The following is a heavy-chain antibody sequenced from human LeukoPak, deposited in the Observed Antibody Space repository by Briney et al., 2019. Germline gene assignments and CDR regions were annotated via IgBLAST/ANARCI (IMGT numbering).Heavy chain of an antibody. J-gene: IGHJ5*02. CDR3: ARHYGP. CDR1: GASVSSSSFH. V-gene: IGHV4-61*05. Sequence: SETLSLTCSVSGASVSSSSFHWNWIRQPPGKGLELIGYIYYNGGTNYNPSLKSRVTMSLDKSKNQFSLKLNSVTAADTAVYYCARHYGPWGQGTLVTVSS. D-gene: IGHD3-16*01. CDR2: IYYNGGT.